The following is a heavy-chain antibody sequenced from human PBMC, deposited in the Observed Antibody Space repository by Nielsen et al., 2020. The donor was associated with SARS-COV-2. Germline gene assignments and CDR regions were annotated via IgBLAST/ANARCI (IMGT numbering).Heavy chain of an antibody. CDR2: ISYDGSNK. V-gene: IGHV3-30*18. D-gene: IGHD3-16*02. J-gene: IGHJ4*02. CDR3: AKAPFGGVIGPFDY. Sequence: VRQAPGKGLEWVAVISYDGSNKYYADSVKGRFTISRDNSKNTLYLQMNSLRAEDTAVYYCAKAPFGGVIGPFDYWGQGTLVTVSS.